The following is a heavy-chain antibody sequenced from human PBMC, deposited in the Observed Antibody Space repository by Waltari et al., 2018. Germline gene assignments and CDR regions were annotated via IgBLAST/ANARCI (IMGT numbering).Heavy chain of an antibody. D-gene: IGHD1-1*01. Sequence: EVQLVESGGGLVQPGGSLRLSCAASGFPFSSYSMNWVRQAPGKGLEWVSYISSSSSTIYYADSVKGRFTISRDNAKNSLYLQMNSLRAEDTAVYYCARDRGGTDFDYWGQGTLVTVSS. CDR2: ISSSSSTI. V-gene: IGHV3-48*01. J-gene: IGHJ4*02. CDR1: GFPFSSYS. CDR3: ARDRGGTDFDY.